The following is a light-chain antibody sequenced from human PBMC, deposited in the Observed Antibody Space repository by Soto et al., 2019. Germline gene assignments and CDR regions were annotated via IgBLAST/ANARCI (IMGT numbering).Light chain of an antibody. J-gene: IGKJ4*01. Sequence: VLTQSQASLSFSPGERATLSCSASQSISSTYLAWYQQKPGQAPRLLIYGASSRATGIPDSFSGSGSGTDFTLSISRLEPEDFAVYHCQQYGRSPLTFGGGTKVDIK. CDR1: QSISSTY. V-gene: IGKV3-20*01. CDR3: QQYGRSPLT. CDR2: GAS.